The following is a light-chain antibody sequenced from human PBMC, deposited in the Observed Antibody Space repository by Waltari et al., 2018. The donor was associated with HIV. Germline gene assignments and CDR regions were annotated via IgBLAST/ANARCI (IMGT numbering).Light chain of an antibody. Sequence: DIQMTQSPSSLSASVGDRVTLTCRASQIITSHLSWYQQRTGKAPKLLIYSASVLESGVPSRFSGSGSGTDYTLTITSLQPEDFATYYCQQSYTLPLTFGPGTKVDIK. J-gene: IGKJ3*01. V-gene: IGKV1-39*01. CDR2: SAS. CDR3: QQSYTLPLT. CDR1: QIITSH.